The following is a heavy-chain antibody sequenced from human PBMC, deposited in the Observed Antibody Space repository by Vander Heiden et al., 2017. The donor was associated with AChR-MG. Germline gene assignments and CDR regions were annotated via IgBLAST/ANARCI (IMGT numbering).Heavy chain of an antibody. J-gene: IGHJ6*03. D-gene: IGHD3-3*01. CDR1: GGSVSSGSYY. CDR2: IYYSGST. V-gene: IGHV4-61*01. Sequence: QVQLQESGPGLVKPSETLSLTCTVSGGSVSSGSYYWSWIRQPPGKGLEWIGYIYYSGSTNYNPSLKSRVTISVDTSKNQFSLKLSSVTAADTAMYYCAREGVGFWSGYYYYYYMDVWGKGTTVTVSS. CDR3: AREGVGFWSGYYYYYYMDV.